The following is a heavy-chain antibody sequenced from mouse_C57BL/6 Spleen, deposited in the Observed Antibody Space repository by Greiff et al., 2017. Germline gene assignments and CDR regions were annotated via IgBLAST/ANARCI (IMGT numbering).Heavy chain of an antibody. D-gene: IGHD1-1*01. V-gene: IGHV1-26*01. Sequence: VQLQQSGPELVKPGASVKISCKASGYTFTDYYMNWVKQSHGKSLEWIGDINPNNGGTSYNQKFKGKATLTVDKSSSTAYMELRSLTSEDSAVYYCARWTTVVAPDYWGQGTTLTVSS. J-gene: IGHJ2*01. CDR3: ARWTTVVAPDY. CDR1: GYTFTDYY. CDR2: INPNNGGT.